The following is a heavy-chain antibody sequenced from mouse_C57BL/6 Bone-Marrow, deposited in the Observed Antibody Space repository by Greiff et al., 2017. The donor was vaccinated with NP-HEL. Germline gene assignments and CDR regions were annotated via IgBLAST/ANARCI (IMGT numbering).Heavy chain of an antibody. CDR1: GFPITSGYF. J-gene: IGHJ2*01. V-gene: IGHV12-3*01. CDR2: ITHSGET. Sequence: VKLQESGPGLVKPSQSLFLTCTITGFPITSGYFWIWIRQSPGKPLEWMGYITHSGETFYNPSLQSPTTITRDTSKNQFFLQVNSMTTEDTAMYYCAGDSSGYGDFDYGGQGTTLTVSS. CDR3: AGDSSGYGDFDY. D-gene: IGHD3-1*01.